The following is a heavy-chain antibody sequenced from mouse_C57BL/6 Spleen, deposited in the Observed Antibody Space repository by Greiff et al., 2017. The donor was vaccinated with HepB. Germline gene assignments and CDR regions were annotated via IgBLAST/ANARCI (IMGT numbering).Heavy chain of an antibody. Sequence: EVQVVESGGGLVKPGGSLKLSCAASGFTFSSYAMSWVRQTPEKRLEWVATISDGGSYTYYPDNVKGRFTISRDNAKNNLYLQMSHLKSEDTAMYYCARGGYGNWYFDVWGTGTTVTVSS. CDR1: GFTFSSYA. D-gene: IGHD2-10*02. CDR2: ISDGGSYT. CDR3: ARGGYGNWYFDV. J-gene: IGHJ1*03. V-gene: IGHV5-4*01.